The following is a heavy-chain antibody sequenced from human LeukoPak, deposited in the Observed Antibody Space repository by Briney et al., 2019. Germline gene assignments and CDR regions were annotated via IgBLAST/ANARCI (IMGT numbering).Heavy chain of an antibody. D-gene: IGHD1-26*01. CDR2: IIPIFGTA. V-gene: IGHV1-69*13. Sequence: GASVKVSCKASGGTFISYAISWVRQAPGQGLEWMGGIIPIFGTANYAQKFQGRVTITADESTSTAYMELSSLRSEDTAVYYCARDGPRSGSYANPFDYWGQGTLVTVSS. CDR1: GGTFISYA. J-gene: IGHJ4*02. CDR3: ARDGPRSGSYANPFDY.